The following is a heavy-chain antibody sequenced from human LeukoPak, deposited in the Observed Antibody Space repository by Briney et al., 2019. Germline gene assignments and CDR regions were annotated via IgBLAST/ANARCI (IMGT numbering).Heavy chain of an antibody. V-gene: IGHV4-4*07. CDR3: ARDGDSSGWYTLTY. D-gene: IGHD6-19*01. Sequence: SETLSLTCTVSGGSISSYYWSWIRQPAGKGLEWIGRINTSGSTNYNPSLKSRVTMSVDTSKNQFSLKLSSVTAADTAVYYCARDGDSSGWYTLTYWGQGTLVTVSS. CDR2: INTSGST. CDR1: GGSISSYY. J-gene: IGHJ4*02.